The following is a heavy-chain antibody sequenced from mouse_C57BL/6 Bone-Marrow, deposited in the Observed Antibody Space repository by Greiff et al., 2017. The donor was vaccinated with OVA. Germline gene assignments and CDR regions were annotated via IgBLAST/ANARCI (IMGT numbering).Heavy chain of an antibody. CDR2: IDPSDSYT. J-gene: IGHJ3*01. CDR3: ARGEPIYYYGSSYVACVY. V-gene: IGHV1-69*01. CDR1: GYTFTSYW. D-gene: IGHD1-1*01. Sequence: QVQLQQPGAELVMPGASVKLSCKASGYTFTSYWMHWVKQRPGQGLEWIGEIDPSDSYTNYNQKFKGKSTLTVDKSSSTAYMQLSSLTSEDSAVYYCARGEPIYYYGSSYVACVYWGQGTLVTVSA.